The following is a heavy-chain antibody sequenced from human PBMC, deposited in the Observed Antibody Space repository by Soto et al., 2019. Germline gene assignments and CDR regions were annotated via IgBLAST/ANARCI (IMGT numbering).Heavy chain of an antibody. J-gene: IGHJ3*02. V-gene: IGHV1-2*04. CDR2: INPNSGGT. Sequence: ASVKVSCKASGYTFTGYYMHWVRQAPGQGLEWMGWINPNSGGTNYAQKFQGWVTMTRDTSISTAYMELSRLRSDDTAVYYCARPGHSIRYAFDIWGQGTMVTVSS. CDR3: ARPGHSIRYAFDI. D-gene: IGHD6-13*01. CDR1: GYTFTGYY.